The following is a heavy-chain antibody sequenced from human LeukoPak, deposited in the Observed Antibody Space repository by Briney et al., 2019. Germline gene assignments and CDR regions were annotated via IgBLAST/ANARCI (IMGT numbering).Heavy chain of an antibody. D-gene: IGHD3-22*01. V-gene: IGHV3-11*04. CDR3: ARDPTYDSSGYWDY. J-gene: IGHJ4*02. Sequence: PGGSLRLSXAASGFTFSDYYMSWIRQAPGKGLEWVSYISSSGSTIYYADSVKGRFTISRDNAKNSLYLQVNSLRAEDTAVYYCARDPTYDSSGYWDYWGQGTLVTVSS. CDR1: GFTFSDYY. CDR2: ISSSGSTI.